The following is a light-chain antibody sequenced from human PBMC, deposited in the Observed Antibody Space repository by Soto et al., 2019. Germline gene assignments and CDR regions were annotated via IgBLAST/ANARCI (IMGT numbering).Light chain of an antibody. CDR3: AAWDDSLDGRL. V-gene: IGLV1-44*01. CDR1: SSDLAIYNY. CDR2: NSD. J-gene: IGLJ3*02. Sequence: HSALTQPASVSGSPGQSITISCTGTSSDLAIYNYVSWYQQLPGTAPKLLISNSDQRPSGVPDRFSGSKSGTSASLAISGLQSEDEADYFCAAWDDSLDGRLFGGGTKVTVL.